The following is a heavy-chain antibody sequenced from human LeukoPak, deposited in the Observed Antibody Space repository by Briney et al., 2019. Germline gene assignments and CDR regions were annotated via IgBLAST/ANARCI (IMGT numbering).Heavy chain of an antibody. V-gene: IGHV3-72*01. CDR2: SKNKDYAYST. J-gene: IGHJ4*02. D-gene: IGHD3-16*01. CDR1: GFTFSDHH. CDR3: TTGIRLGYYDY. Sequence: GGSLRLSCAASGFTFSDHHMDWVRQAPGKGLEWIGRSKNKDYAYSTVYAASVKDRFTFSRDDPKSSLYLQMNSLTTEDTAVYYCTTGIRLGYYDYWGQGTLVTVSS.